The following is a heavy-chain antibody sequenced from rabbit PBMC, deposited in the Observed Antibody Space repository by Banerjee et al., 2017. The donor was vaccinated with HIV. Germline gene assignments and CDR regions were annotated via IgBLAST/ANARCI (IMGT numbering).Heavy chain of an antibody. CDR2: IYTGSSGST. D-gene: IGHD6-1*01. CDR3: ARDAGYAGYGYGFNL. J-gene: IGHJ4*01. V-gene: IGHV1S40*01. Sequence: QSLEESGGDLVKPGASLTLTCTASGFSFSSSYYMCWVRQAPGKGLEWIACIYTGSSGSTYYASWAKGRFTISKTSSTTVTLQMTSLTVADTATYFCARDAGYAGYGYGFNLWGPGTLVTVS. CDR1: GFSFSSSYY.